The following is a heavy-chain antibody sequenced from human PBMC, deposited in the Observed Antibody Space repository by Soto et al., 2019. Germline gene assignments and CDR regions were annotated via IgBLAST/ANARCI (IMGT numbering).Heavy chain of an antibody. J-gene: IGHJ6*03. CDR2: VYYTGST. CDR1: GGSISTYY. D-gene: IGHD3-10*01. Sequence: SETLSLTCTVSGGSISTYYWSWIRRPPGKGLEWIGYVYYTGSTNYNPSLKSRVTISADTSKNQFSLNLNSVTAADTAVYYCARHPEFTYHVDGWGKGTTVTVSS. CDR3: ARHPEFTYHVDG. V-gene: IGHV4-59*08.